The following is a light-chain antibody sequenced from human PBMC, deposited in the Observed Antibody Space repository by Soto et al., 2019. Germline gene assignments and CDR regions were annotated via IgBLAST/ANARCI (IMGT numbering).Light chain of an antibody. CDR3: QQYNNWPPVT. V-gene: IGKV3-15*01. Sequence: EIVMTQSPVTLSVSPGERATLSCRASQSVSNNLAWYQQKPGQTPRLLIYGASTRATGIPVRFSGSGSGTEFTLTISSLQSEDFAVYYCQQYNNWPPVTFGQGTKLDIK. CDR1: QSVSNN. J-gene: IGKJ2*01. CDR2: GAS.